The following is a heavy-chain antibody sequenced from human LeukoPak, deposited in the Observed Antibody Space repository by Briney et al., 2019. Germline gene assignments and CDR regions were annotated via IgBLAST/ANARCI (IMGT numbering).Heavy chain of an antibody. CDR3: ARLSSGGSYLRAFDI. J-gene: IGHJ3*02. Sequence: GESLKISCKGSGYSFTSYWIGWVRQMPGKGLEWMGIIYPGDSDTRYSPSFRGQVTISADKSISTAYLQWSSLKASDTAMYYCARLSSGGSYLRAFDIWGQGTMVTVSS. D-gene: IGHD1-26*01. V-gene: IGHV5-51*01. CDR2: IYPGDSDT. CDR1: GYSFTSYW.